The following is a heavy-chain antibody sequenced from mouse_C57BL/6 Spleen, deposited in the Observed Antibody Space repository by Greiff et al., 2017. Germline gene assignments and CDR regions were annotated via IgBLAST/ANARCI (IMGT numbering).Heavy chain of an antibody. J-gene: IGHJ3*01. Sequence: QVQLQQPGAELVRPGSSVKLSCKASGYTFTSYWLHWVKQRPLQGLEWIGNIDPSDSETPYHQKFKDKATLTVYKASSTAYIQLNSLTSEDSSVYYCARDDVNFWFAYWGQGTLVTVSA. CDR1: GYTFTSYW. CDR2: IDPSDSET. CDR3: ARDDVNFWFAY. V-gene: IGHV1-52*01. D-gene: IGHD2-1*01.